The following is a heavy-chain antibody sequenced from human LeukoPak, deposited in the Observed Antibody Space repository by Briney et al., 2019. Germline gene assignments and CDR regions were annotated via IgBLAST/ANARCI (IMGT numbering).Heavy chain of an antibody. V-gene: IGHV4-59*01. CDR2: VDHTGST. Sequence: SETLSLTCSVSDDSITMYYWTWIRQPPGKGLEWIGYVDHTGSTNFNPSLNGRVSISRDTSKNLFSLRLRSVTAADTAVCFCARGRVSSSTWYSTYYYYFYMDVWGKGTTVTVSS. CDR1: DDSITMYY. CDR3: ARGRVSSSTWYSTYYYYFYMDV. D-gene: IGHD4-11*01. J-gene: IGHJ6*03.